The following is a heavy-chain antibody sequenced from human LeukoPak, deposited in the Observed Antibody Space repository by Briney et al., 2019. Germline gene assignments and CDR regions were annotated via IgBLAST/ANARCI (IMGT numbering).Heavy chain of an antibody. V-gene: IGHV1-2*02. Sequence: ASVKVSCKASGYTFTSYGISWVRQAPGQGLEWMGWINPNSGGTNSAQKFQGRVAMTRDTSVSTAYMELSRLRSDDTALYYCARDHCTSSGCYEYYYYGVDVWGQGTTVTVSS. CDR2: INPNSGGT. J-gene: IGHJ6*02. CDR3: ARDHCTSSGCYEYYYYGVDV. D-gene: IGHD2-2*01. CDR1: GYTFTSYG.